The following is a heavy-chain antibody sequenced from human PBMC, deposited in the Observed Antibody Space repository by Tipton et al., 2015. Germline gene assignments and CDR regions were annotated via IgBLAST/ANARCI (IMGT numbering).Heavy chain of an antibody. D-gene: IGHD3-16*02. CDR2: TSHSGGT. J-gene: IGHJ3*02. Sequence: TLSLTCTVSGGSVTTDGYYWSWVRQRPEKGLEWIGYTSHSGGTFYNPSLRSPFAISLDTSQNQFSLEVRSVTAADTAVYYCARVSYLNGCAFDIWGPGTLVTVSS. CDR1: GGSVTTDGYY. CDR3: ARVSYLNGCAFDI. V-gene: IGHV4-31*01.